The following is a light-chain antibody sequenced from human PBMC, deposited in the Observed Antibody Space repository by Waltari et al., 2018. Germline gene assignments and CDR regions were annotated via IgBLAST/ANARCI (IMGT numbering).Light chain of an antibody. CDR3: QQYTSFTLT. J-gene: IGKJ4*01. CDR1: QSISTW. CDR2: KAS. V-gene: IGKV1-5*03. Sequence: DIQMTQSPSTLSASVGESVTITCRASQSISTWLAWYQQKPGKAPKLLIYKASDLESGVPSRFSGSGSGTEFTLTISSLQPDDSATYYCQQYTSFTLTFGGGTKVEIK.